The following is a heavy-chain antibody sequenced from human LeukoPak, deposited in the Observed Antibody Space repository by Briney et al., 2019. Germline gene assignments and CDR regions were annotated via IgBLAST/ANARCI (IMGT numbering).Heavy chain of an antibody. CDR3: ARDLRSCSGGECYEYKWFDP. J-gene: IGHJ5*02. CDR2: IYSGGST. CDR1: GFTVNSNY. V-gene: IGHV3-53*04. Sequence: GGSLRLSCGASGFTVNSNYMAWVRQAPAKGLEWVALIYSGGSTHYSDSVRGRFTISRHNSNHTRYLQMRGLRPADAAVYYCARDLRSCSGGECYEYKWFDPWARGPWSPSPQ. D-gene: IGHD2-21*01.